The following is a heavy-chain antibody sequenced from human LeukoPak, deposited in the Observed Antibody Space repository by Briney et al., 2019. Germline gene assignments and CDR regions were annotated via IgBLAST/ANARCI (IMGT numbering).Heavy chain of an antibody. CDR1: GFTFSSYA. V-gene: IGHV3-23*01. Sequence: GGSLRLSCAASGFTFSSYAMSWVRQAPGKGLEWVSSITGSGGSTYYADSVKGRFTISKDNSKNTLSLQMNGLRAEDTAVYYCARRGYYYDSSGYYYFDYWGQGTLVTVSS. D-gene: IGHD3-22*01. CDR2: ITGSGGST. CDR3: ARRGYYYDSSGYYYFDY. J-gene: IGHJ4*02.